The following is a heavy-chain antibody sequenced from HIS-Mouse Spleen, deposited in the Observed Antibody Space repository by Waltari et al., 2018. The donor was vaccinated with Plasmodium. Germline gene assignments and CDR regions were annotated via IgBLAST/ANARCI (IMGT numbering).Heavy chain of an antibody. CDR3: ARGSAGDAFDI. D-gene: IGHD6-19*01. CDR1: GYTFTNYG. Sequence: QVQLVQSGAEVKKPGASVKVSCKASGYTFTNYGISWVRQAPGQGLDGMGWNNPYNGNTHVAQKLQGRVTMTTDTATSTAYMELRSLRSDDTAVYYCARGSAGDAFDIWGQGTMVTVSS. J-gene: IGHJ3*02. CDR2: NNPYNGNT. V-gene: IGHV1-18*01.